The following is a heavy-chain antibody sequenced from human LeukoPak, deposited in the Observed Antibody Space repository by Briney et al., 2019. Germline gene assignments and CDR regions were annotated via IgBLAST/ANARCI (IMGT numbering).Heavy chain of an antibody. Sequence: GGSLRLSCAASGFTFSSYGMHWVRQAPGKGLEWVAFIRYDGSNKYYADSVKGRFTISRDNSKNTLYLQMNSLRAEDTAVYYCARTNWNYVLFDYWGQGTLVTVSS. CDR1: GFTFSSYG. D-gene: IGHD1-7*01. CDR3: ARTNWNYVLFDY. CDR2: IRYDGSNK. V-gene: IGHV3-30*02. J-gene: IGHJ4*02.